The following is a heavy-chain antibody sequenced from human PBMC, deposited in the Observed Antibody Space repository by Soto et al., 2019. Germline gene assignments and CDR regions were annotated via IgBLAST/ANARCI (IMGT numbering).Heavy chain of an antibody. J-gene: IGHJ6*02. D-gene: IGHD3-16*02. CDR1: GFTFTSYG. CDR2: VSAYNGNT. Sequence: ASVKVSCKASGFTFTSYGFTWVRQAPGQGLEWMGWVSAYNGNTNYAQTIQGRVTMTTDTSTSTVYMELRSLRSDDTAVYYCASPETPYYDYVWGSYRPHYGMDVWGQGTTVTVSS. CDR3: ASPETPYYDYVWGSYRPHYGMDV. V-gene: IGHV1-18*01.